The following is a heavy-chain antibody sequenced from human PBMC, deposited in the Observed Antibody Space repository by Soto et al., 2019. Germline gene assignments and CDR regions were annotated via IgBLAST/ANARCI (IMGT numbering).Heavy chain of an antibody. CDR2: IYYSGST. D-gene: IGHD6-13*01. V-gene: IGHV4-59*01. CDR3: ARAIAAAGTRGYYGMDV. Sequence: NPSETLSLTCTVSGGSISSYYWSWIRQPPGKGLEWIGYIYYSGSTNYNPSLKSRVTISVDTSKNQFSLKLSSVTAADTAVYYCARAIAAAGTRGYYGMDVWGQGTTVTVSS. J-gene: IGHJ6*02. CDR1: GGSISSYY.